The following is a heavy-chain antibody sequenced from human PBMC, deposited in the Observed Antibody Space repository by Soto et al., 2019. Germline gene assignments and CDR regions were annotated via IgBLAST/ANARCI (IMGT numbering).Heavy chain of an antibody. Sequence: EVQVLESGGGLVQPGGSLRLSCAATGFTFSDFAMSWVRQAPGKGLEWVSRIYGGGNGPHYADSVKGRVTISRDNSKNTLYLQMTSLRAEDTGVYYCAKMEGMDPWAYSFDYWGQGTLVTVSS. CDR2: IYGGGNGP. V-gene: IGHV3-23*01. CDR3: AKMEGMDPWAYSFDY. J-gene: IGHJ4*02. CDR1: GFTFSDFA. D-gene: IGHD2-2*03.